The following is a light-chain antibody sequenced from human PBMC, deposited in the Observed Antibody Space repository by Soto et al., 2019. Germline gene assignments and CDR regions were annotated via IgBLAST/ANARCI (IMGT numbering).Light chain of an antibody. CDR1: SSDVGGYNY. Sequence: QSALTQPASVSGSPGQSITISCTGTSSDVGGYNYVSWYQQHPGKAPKLMIYDVSSRPSGVSDRFSGSKSGNTASLTISGLHAEDEADYYCSSYTSSSTYVFGTGTQLTVL. CDR2: DVS. J-gene: IGLJ1*01. V-gene: IGLV2-14*01. CDR3: SSYTSSSTYV.